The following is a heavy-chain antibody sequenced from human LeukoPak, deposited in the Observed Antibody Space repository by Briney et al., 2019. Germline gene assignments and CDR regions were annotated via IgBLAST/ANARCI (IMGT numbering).Heavy chain of an antibody. J-gene: IGHJ5*02. CDR1: GYTFTSYD. V-gene: IGHV1-8*01. Sequence: GASVKVSCKASGYTFTSYDINWVRQATGQGLEWMGWMNPNSGNTGYAQKFQGRVTMTRNTSISTAYMELSSLRSEDTAVYYCARRGPYYYGSGSFKMIWFGPWGQGTLVTVSS. D-gene: IGHD3-10*01. CDR2: MNPNSGNT. CDR3: ARRGPYYYGSGSFKMIWFGP.